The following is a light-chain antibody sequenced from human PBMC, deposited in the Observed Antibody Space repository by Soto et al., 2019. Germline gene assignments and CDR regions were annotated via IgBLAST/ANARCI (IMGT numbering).Light chain of an antibody. J-gene: IGLJ2*01. V-gene: IGLV3-1*01. Sequence: SYELTQPPSVSVSPGQTASITCSGDKLGDKYACWYQQKPGQSPVLVIYQDRKRPSGIPERFSGSNSGNTATLTISGTQAMDEADYYCQAWDGSTAVFGGGTKLTVL. CDR2: QDR. CDR1: KLGDKY. CDR3: QAWDGSTAV.